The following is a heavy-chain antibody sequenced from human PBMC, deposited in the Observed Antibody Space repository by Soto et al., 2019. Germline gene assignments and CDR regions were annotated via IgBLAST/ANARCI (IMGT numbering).Heavy chain of an antibody. V-gene: IGHV3-30-3*01. J-gene: IGHJ6*02. CDR3: ARELSGSYSYYYYYGMDV. CDR2: ISYDGSNK. CDR1: GFTFSSYA. Sequence: PGGSLRLSCAASGFTFSSYAMHWVRQAPGKGLEWVAVISYDGSNKYYADSVKGRFTISRDNSKNTLYLQMNSLRAEDTAVYYCARELSGSYSYYYYYGMDVWAQGTTVTVSS. D-gene: IGHD1-26*01.